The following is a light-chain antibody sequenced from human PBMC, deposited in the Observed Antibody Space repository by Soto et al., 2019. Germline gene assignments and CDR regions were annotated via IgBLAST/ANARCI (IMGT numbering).Light chain of an antibody. J-gene: IGKJ1*01. CDR2: AAS. V-gene: IGKV3-20*01. CDR1: QSVSSSY. CDR3: QQYGSSPWT. Sequence: EIVLTQSPGTLSLSPGERATLSCRAIQSVSSSYFAWYQQKPGHARRSLIYAASSGATGTPDRFSGYGSGTVFTLTISRLEPEDFAVHYCQQYGSSPWTFGQGTKVEIK.